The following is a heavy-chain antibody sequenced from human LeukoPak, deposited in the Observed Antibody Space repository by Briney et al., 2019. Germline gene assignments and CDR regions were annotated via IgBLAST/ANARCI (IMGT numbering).Heavy chain of an antibody. CDR2: IYYSGST. CDR3: ARGIPGLLWFGEPNWFDP. CDR1: GGSISSYY. Sequence: SQTPSLTCTVSGGSISSYYWSWIRQPPGKGLEWIGYIYYSGSTNYNPSLKSRVTISVDTSKNQFSLKLSSVTAADTAVYYCARGIPGLLWFGEPNWFDPWGQGTLVTVSS. J-gene: IGHJ5*02. V-gene: IGHV4-59*01. D-gene: IGHD3-10*01.